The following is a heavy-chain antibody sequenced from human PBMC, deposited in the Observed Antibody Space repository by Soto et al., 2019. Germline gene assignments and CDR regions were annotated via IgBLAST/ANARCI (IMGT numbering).Heavy chain of an antibody. CDR1: GDSIRRYY. V-gene: IGHV4-59*01. CDR3: ARAYGGFDNGLDV. CDR2: TYYSGST. Sequence: SETLSLPCTVSGDSIRRYYWTWIRQPPGKGLELIGYTYYSGSTRYNPSLKSRVTISVDMSKNQFSLKLSSVIAADTAVYYCARAYGGFDNGLDVWGQGTAVTVSS. J-gene: IGHJ6*02. D-gene: IGHD5-12*01.